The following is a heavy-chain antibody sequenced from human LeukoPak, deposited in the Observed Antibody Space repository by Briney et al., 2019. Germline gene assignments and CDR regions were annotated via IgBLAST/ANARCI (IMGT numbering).Heavy chain of an antibody. D-gene: IGHD6-13*01. J-gene: IGHJ4*02. V-gene: IGHV4-59*12. Sequence: SETLSLTCTVSGGSISSYYWSWIRQPPGKGLEWIGYIYYSGSTNYNPSLKSRVTISVDTSKDQFSLKLSSVTAADTAVYYCASAIAAAGICNYWGQGTLVTVSS. CDR1: GGSISSYY. CDR3: ASAIAAAGICNY. CDR2: IYYSGST.